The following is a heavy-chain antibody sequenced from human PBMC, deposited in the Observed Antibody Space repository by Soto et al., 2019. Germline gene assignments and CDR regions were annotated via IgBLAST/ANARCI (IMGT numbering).Heavy chain of an antibody. CDR3: ARDVSVVGATTDFDY. CDR2: IDAGSGDT. J-gene: IGHJ4*02. CDR1: GYTFNKYA. D-gene: IGHD1-26*01. V-gene: IGHV1-3*01. Sequence: QVQLVQSGAEVKKPGASVTISCTASGYTFNKYAMHWVRQAPGQGLEWMGWIDAGSGDTRYSQKLQGRVTITRDTSANTVYMQLSSLTPEDTAVFYCARDVSVVGATTDFDYWGQGTLVTVSS.